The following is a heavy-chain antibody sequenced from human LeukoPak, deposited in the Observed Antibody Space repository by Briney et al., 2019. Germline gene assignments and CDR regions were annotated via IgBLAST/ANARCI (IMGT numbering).Heavy chain of an antibody. Sequence: PSQTLSLTCTVSGGSISSGSYYWSWVRQHPGKGLEWIGYIFYTGNTYYNPSLTSRITISVDTSKNQFSLKLSSVTAADTAVYYCARGLRDYDFWSGYSSLPFDYWGQGTLVTVSS. CDR2: IFYTGNT. J-gene: IGHJ4*02. D-gene: IGHD3-3*01. V-gene: IGHV4-31*03. CDR3: ARGLRDYDFWSGYSSLPFDY. CDR1: GGSISSGSYY.